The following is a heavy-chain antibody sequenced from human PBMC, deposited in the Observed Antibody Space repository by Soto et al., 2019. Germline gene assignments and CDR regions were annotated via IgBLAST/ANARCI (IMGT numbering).Heavy chain of an antibody. CDR3: ARGDCSGGSCYSFWFDP. CDR1: GGSISSYY. D-gene: IGHD2-15*01. J-gene: IGHJ5*02. V-gene: IGHV4-59*01. Sequence: PSETLSLTCTVSGGSISSYYWSWIRQPPGKGLEWIGYIYYSGSTNYNPSLKSRVTISVDTSKNQFSLKLSSVTAADTSVYYCARGDCSGGSCYSFWFDPWGQGTLVTVSS. CDR2: IYYSGST.